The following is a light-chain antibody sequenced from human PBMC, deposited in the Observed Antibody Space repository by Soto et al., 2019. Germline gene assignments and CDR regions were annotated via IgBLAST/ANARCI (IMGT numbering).Light chain of an antibody. V-gene: IGKV3-15*01. CDR2: AAS. CDR3: QHYDIWPLT. CDR1: PSVRSN. Sequence: EIVMTQSPATLSVSPGERATLSCRASPSVRSNLAWHQQKPGQAPRLLIYAASTSATGVPARFSGSGSGTEFTLTISDLQSEDFAVYFCQHYDIWPLTFGGGTKVEIK. J-gene: IGKJ4*01.